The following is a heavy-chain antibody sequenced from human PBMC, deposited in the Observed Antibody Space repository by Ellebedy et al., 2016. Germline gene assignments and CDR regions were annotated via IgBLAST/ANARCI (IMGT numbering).Heavy chain of an antibody. Sequence: ASVKVSCKASGYTLGRYGIGWVRQAPGQGLEWVGWISAYTGNTNYAKKFMGSVLLTTDTSTSTAYMDLRRVRSDDTAVYFCVRFSGSFPDHWGQGTLVTVSS. CDR3: VRFSGSFPDH. J-gene: IGHJ5*02. CDR1: GYTLGRYG. CDR2: ISAYTGNT. D-gene: IGHD2-15*01. V-gene: IGHV1-18*01.